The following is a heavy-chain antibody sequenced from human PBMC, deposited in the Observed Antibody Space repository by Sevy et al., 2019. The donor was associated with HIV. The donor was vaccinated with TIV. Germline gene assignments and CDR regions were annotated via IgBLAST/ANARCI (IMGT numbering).Heavy chain of an antibody. CDR3: ARVGLARYFFDS. CDR1: GGSISSYY. CDR2: IYSSGGT. J-gene: IGHJ4*02. Sequence: SETLSLTCTVSGGSISSYYWSWIRQPPGKGLELVGYIYSSGGTNYNPSLKSRVTISVATSKNQFSLKLSSVTAADAAVYYCARVGLARYFFDSWGQGNLVTVSS. V-gene: IGHV4-59*13.